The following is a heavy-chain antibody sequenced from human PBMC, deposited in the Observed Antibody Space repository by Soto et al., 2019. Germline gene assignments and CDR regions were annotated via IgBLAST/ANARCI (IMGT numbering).Heavy chain of an antibody. J-gene: IGHJ3*02. V-gene: IGHV3-30-3*01. D-gene: IGHD3-9*01. CDR1: GFTFSSYA. CDR3: ARESRARYFDWTYDAIDI. CDR2: ISYDGSNK. Sequence: QVQLVESGGGVVQPGRSLRLSCAASGFTFSSYAMHWVRQAPGKGLVWVAVISYDGSNKYYADSVKGRFTISRDNSENTLYLQMNSLRAEDTTVYYCARESRARYFDWTYDAIDISGQGTMVTVSS.